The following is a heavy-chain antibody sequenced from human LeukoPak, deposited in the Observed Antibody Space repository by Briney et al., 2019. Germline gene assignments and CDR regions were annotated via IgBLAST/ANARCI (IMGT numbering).Heavy chain of an antibody. J-gene: IGHJ6*02. CDR1: GFTFSSYG. V-gene: IGHV3-30*02. D-gene: IGHD3-10*01. Sequence: GSLRLSCAASGFTFSSYGMHWVRQAPGKGLEWVAFIRYDGSNKYYADSVKGRFTISRDNAKNTLYLQMNSLRAEDTAVYYCAREGYYYGSGNRVYYYGMDVWGQGTTVTVSS. CDR2: IRYDGSNK. CDR3: AREGYYYGSGNRVYYYGMDV.